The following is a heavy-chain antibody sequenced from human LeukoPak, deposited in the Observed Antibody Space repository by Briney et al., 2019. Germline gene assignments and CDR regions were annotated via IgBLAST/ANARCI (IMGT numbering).Heavy chain of an antibody. CDR3: ARERRGNYFAFES. V-gene: IGHV3-11*05. D-gene: IGHD3-16*01. CDR2: ITSSAGST. CDR1: GFSVSDYY. J-gene: IGHJ4*02. Sequence: GGSLRLSCAASGFSVSDYYMSWIRQSPGKGLEWILDITSSAGSTKYADSVKGRFTISKDKAKTSVALQMNSLKSEDTAVYYCARERRGNYFAFESWGQGTLVTVSS.